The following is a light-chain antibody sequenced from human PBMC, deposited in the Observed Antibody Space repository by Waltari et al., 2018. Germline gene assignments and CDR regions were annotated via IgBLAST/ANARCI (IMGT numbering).Light chain of an antibody. CDR3: QQFASSPLT. CDR2: DAS. Sequence: EIVLTQSPGTLSLSPGERATLSCRASQSVGNNSFAWYQQKPGQAPFLLMYDASTRATGIPDRFRGSGSGTDFTLTISSLEPEDFAVYYCQQFASSPLTFGGGTKVEIK. V-gene: IGKV3-20*01. CDR1: QSVGNNS. J-gene: IGKJ4*01.